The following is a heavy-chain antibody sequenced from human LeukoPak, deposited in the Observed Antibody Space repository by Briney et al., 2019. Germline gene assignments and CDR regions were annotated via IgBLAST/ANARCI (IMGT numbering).Heavy chain of an antibody. Sequence: PSETLSLTCTVSGGTISSGTYYWSWIRQPAGKRLEWIGRMYTSGSTNYNPSLKSRVTISVDTSKNQFSLKLRSVTAADTAVYHCARANYIAVAGYFDYWGQGTLVTVSS. V-gene: IGHV4-61*02. D-gene: IGHD6-19*01. J-gene: IGHJ4*02. CDR3: ARANYIAVAGYFDY. CDR1: GGTISSGTYY. CDR2: MYTSGST.